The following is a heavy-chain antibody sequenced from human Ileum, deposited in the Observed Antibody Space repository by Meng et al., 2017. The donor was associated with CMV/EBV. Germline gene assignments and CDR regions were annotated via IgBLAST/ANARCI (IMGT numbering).Heavy chain of an antibody. D-gene: IGHD3-22*01. J-gene: IGHJ6*02. V-gene: IGHV1-2*02. CDR3: ARGSGSSPRGMDV. CDR1: GYTFSDYY. Sequence: ASVKVSCKTSGYTFSDYYIHWVRQAPGQGLEWMGWINCNTGGTVSAQKFQGRVTMTTDTSTSTAYMELRSLRFDDTAVYYCARGSGSSPRGMDVWGQGTTVTVSS. CDR2: INCNTGGT.